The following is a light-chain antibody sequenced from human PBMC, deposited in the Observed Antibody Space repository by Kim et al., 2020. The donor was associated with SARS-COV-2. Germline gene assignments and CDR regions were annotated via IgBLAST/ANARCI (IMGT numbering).Light chain of an antibody. V-gene: IGLV1-47*02. CDR2: SDS. CDR3: ATWDDTLSGPV. CDR1: SSDIGNNY. J-gene: IGLJ2*01. Sequence: GQRVTISCSGGSSDIGNNYVSWYQKLPGAAPKLLIYSDSLRPSGVPDRFSGSKSGTSASLAISELRSEDEGDYYCATWDDTLSGPVFGEGTQLTVL.